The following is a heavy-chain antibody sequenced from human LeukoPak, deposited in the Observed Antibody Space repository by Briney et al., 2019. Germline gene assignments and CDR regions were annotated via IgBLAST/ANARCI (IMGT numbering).Heavy chain of an antibody. CDR2: ISSSSSYI. Sequence: PGGSLRLSCAASGFTFSSYSMNWVRQAPGKGLEWVSSISSSSSYIYYADSVKGRFTISRDNAKNSLYLQMNSLRAEDTAVYYCAKGSIAVAGYDAFDIWGQGTMVTVSS. J-gene: IGHJ3*02. CDR3: AKGSIAVAGYDAFDI. CDR1: GFTFSSYS. D-gene: IGHD6-19*01. V-gene: IGHV3-21*04.